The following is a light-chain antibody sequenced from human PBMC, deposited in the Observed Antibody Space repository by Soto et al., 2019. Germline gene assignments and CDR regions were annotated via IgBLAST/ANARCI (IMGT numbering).Light chain of an antibody. CDR3: QQDGSSPRT. Sequence: MLTQSPDTLSLSPGERATLSCRASQSVSSSYLAWYQQTPGQAPRLLIYGASTRATGFPARFSGSGSGPEFTLTISSLQSEDFAVYYCQQDGSSPRTFGQGTKVDNK. J-gene: IGKJ1*01. CDR1: QSVSSSY. V-gene: IGKV3-20*01. CDR2: GAS.